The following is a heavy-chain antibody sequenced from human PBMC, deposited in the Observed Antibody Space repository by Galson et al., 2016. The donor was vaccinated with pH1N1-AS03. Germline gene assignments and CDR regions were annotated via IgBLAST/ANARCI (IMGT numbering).Heavy chain of an antibody. J-gene: IGHJ6*02. V-gene: IGHV3-23*01. CDR2: ISGSGGST. Sequence: SLRLSCAASGFTFSSYAMSWVRQAPGKGLKWVSVISGSGGSTYYADSVKGRFSISRDNSKNTLYLQMNGLRAEDTAVYYCAKDDSGNDRDIYYGMDVWGQGTTVSVSS. D-gene: IGHD2-15*01. CDR3: AKDDSGNDRDIYYGMDV. CDR1: GFTFSSYA.